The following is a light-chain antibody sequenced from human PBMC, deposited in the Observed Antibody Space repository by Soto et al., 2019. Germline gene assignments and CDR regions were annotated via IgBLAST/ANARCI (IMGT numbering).Light chain of an antibody. V-gene: IGKV1-39*01. CDR3: QQSYSSPWT. CDR1: QNIGTY. CDR2: AAS. Sequence: DIQMTQSPSSLSASVGDRVTISCRSSQNIGTYLSWYQQKPGRAPKLQIYAASNLQSGVPSRFSGSGSGTDFTLTIRSLQPEDFATYSCQQSYSSPWTFGQGTKVEIK. J-gene: IGKJ1*01.